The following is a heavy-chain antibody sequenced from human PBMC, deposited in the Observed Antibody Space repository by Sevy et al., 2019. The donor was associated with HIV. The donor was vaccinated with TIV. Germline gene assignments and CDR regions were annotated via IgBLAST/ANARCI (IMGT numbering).Heavy chain of an antibody. CDR3: ARRIVGATKDWFDP. CDR1: GFTFSSYS. CDR2: ISSSSSYI. V-gene: IGHV3-21*01. D-gene: IGHD1-26*01. Sequence: GGSLRRSCAASGFTFSSYSMNWVRQAPGKGLEWVSSISSSSSYIYYADTVKGRFTISRDDAKNSLNQQMNSLRAEDTAVYYCARRIVGATKDWFDPWGQGTLVTVSS. J-gene: IGHJ5*02.